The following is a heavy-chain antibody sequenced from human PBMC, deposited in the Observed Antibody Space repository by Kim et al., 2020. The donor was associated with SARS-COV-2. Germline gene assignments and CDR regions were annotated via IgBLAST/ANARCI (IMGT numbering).Heavy chain of an antibody. V-gene: IGHV4-59*01. Sequence: SETLSLTCTVSGGSLRNYYWSWIRQPPGKGLEWIGFIYYTGSTNYSPSLKSRLTMSIDTSKNQFSLNLRSVTAADTAIYYCARHSVEWSLSAWFDPWGQG. CDR2: IYYTGST. CDR3: ARHSVEWSLSAWFDP. CDR1: GGSLRNYY. J-gene: IGHJ5*02. D-gene: IGHD3-3*01.